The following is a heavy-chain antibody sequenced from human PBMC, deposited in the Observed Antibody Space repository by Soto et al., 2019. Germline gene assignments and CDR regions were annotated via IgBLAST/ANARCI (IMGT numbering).Heavy chain of an antibody. CDR3: AKGDKVVFFWYFDL. V-gene: IGHV3-30*18. D-gene: IGHD2-15*01. Sequence: QVQLVESGGGVVQPGRSLRLSCAASGFTFSSYGMHWVRQAPGKGLEWVAVISYDGSNKYYADSVKGRFTISRDNSKNTLYLQMNSLRAEDTAVYYCAKGDKVVFFWYFDLWGRGTLVTVSS. J-gene: IGHJ2*01. CDR2: ISYDGSNK. CDR1: GFTFSSYG.